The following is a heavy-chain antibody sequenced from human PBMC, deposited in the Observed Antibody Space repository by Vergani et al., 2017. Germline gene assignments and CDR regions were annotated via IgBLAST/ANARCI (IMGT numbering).Heavy chain of an antibody. D-gene: IGHD2-15*01. CDR3: AKARDPNCKGGNCYSYYYGLDL. CDR1: GFTFSSYA. CDR2: IRGNGGNT. J-gene: IGHJ6*02. Sequence: EVQLLASGGGLVQPGGSLRLSCGASGFTFSSYAMTWVRQAPGTGFELVSAIRGNGGNTFYTDSVKGRFTISRDNSKDTLYLQMNSLRVEDTAIYYCAKARDPNCKGGNCYSYYYGLDLWGQGTTVTVSS. V-gene: IGHV3-23*01.